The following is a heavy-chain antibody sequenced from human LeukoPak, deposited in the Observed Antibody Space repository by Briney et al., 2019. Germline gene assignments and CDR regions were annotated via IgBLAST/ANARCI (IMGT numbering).Heavy chain of an antibody. D-gene: IGHD5-24*01. V-gene: IGHV4-39*01. J-gene: IGHJ3*02. CDR3: ARRSRDVTTGAFDI. Sequence: SETLSLTCTVSGGSISSSSYYWVWIRQPPGKGLGWIGTIYYSGTTYYNPSLKSRVTISVDTSKNQFSLTLRSVTAADTAVFYCARRSRDVTTGAFDIWGQGTMVTVSS. CDR2: IYYSGTT. CDR1: GGSISSSSYY.